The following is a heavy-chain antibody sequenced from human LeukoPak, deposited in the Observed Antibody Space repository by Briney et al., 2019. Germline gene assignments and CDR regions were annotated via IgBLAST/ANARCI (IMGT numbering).Heavy chain of an antibody. CDR1: GGSISSGGYY. Sequence: SETLSLTCTVSGGSISSGGYYWSWIRQHPGKGLEWIGYIYYSGSAYYNPSLKSRVTISVDTSENQFSLKLSSVTAADTAVYYCARGWSGIYDFWSGYPNWFDPWGQGTTVTVSS. J-gene: IGHJ5*01. D-gene: IGHD3-3*01. CDR2: IYYSGSA. V-gene: IGHV4-31*03. CDR3: ARGWSGIYDFWSGYPNWFDP.